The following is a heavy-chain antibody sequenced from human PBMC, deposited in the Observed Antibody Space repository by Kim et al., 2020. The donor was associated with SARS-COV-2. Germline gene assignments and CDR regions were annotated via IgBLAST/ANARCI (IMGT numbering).Heavy chain of an antibody. Sequence: SETLSLTCAVYGGSFSGYYWSWIRQPPGKGLEWIGEINHSGSTNYNPSLKSRVTISVDTSKNQFSLKLSSVTAADTAVYYCARLGAYCSGGSCSFHSPTHPNWFDPWGQGTLVTVCS. D-gene: IGHD2-15*01. CDR1: GGSFSGYY. V-gene: IGHV4-34*01. CDR3: ARLGAYCSGGSCSFHSPTHPNWFDP. J-gene: IGHJ5*02. CDR2: INHSGST.